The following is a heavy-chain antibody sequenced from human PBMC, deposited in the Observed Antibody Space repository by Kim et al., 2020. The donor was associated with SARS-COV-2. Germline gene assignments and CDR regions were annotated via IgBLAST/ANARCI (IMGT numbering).Heavy chain of an antibody. Sequence: GGSLRLSCAASGFTFDDYAMHWVRQAPGKGLEWVSGISWNSGSIGYADSVKGRFTISRDNAKNSLYLQMNSLRAEDTALYYCAKDIAHYDSSGYYGRGFDYWGQGTLVTVSS. V-gene: IGHV3-9*01. J-gene: IGHJ4*02. CDR3: AKDIAHYDSSGYYGRGFDY. CDR1: GFTFDDYA. D-gene: IGHD3-22*01. CDR2: ISWNSGSI.